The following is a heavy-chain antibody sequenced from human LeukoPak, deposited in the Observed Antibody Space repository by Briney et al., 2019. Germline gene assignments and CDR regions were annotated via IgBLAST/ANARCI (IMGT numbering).Heavy chain of an antibody. CDR1: GGSISSNSYY. CDR3: ARRAPYDTQQVDY. V-gene: IGHV4-39*01. J-gene: IGHJ4*02. CDR2: IYYSGST. D-gene: IGHD3-9*01. Sequence: SETLSLTCTVSGGSISSNSYYWGWIRQPPGKGLEWIGSIYYSGSTYYNPSLKSRVTISVDTSKNQFSLKLSSVTAADTAVYYCARRAPYDTQQVDYWGQGTLVTVSS.